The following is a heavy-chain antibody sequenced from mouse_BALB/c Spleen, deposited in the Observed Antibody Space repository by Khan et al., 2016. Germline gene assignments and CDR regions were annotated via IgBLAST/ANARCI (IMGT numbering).Heavy chain of an antibody. CDR3: ASGRSGFAY. V-gene: IGHV5-17*02. CDR2: ISSGSSTI. J-gene: IGHJ3*01. CDR1: GFTFSSFG. Sequence: EVKLEESGGGLVQPGGSRKLSCVVSGFTFSSFGMHWVRQAPEKGLEWVAYISSGSSTIYYADTVKGRFTISRDNPKNTLFLQMTSLRSEDTAMYYCASGRSGFAYWGQGTLVTVSA.